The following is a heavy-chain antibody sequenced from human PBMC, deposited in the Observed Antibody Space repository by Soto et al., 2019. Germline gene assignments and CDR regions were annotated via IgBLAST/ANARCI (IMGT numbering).Heavy chain of an antibody. J-gene: IGHJ4*02. CDR2: IKQDGSEK. CDR1: GFTFSSYW. Sequence: PGGSLRLSCAASGFTFSSYWMSWVRQAPGKGLEWVANIKQDGSEKYYVDSVKGRFTISRDNAKNSLYLQMNSLRAEDTAVYYCARSHYNWNYVFDYWGQGALVTVSS. D-gene: IGHD1-7*01. CDR3: ARSHYNWNYVFDY. V-gene: IGHV3-7*03.